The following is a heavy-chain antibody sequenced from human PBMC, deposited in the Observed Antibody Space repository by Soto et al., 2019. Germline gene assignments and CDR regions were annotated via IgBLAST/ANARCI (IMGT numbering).Heavy chain of an antibody. J-gene: IGHJ3*02. CDR3: ASSGSRGIGAFDI. Sequence: SDTLSLTCAVSGASICSTNWRSWVRQAPGEGLEWIGEIYHSGSTNYNPSLKSRVTISVDKSKNLFSLKLSSATAADTAVYYCASSGSRGIGAFDIWGQGTMVT. V-gene: IGHV4-4*02. CDR2: IYHSGST. CDR1: GASICSTNW. D-gene: IGHD3-22*01.